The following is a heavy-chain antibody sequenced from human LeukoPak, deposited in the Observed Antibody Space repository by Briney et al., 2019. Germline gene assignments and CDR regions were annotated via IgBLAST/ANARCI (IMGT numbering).Heavy chain of an antibody. CDR2: INPNNGGT. Sequence: GASEKVSCKTSGYTFTGYYIHWVRQAPGQGLEWMGWINPNNGGTKYAQNFQGRVSMTRDSSMSTAYMELSRLRSDDTAVYYCARDYAYDSSVHFDYWGQGTLVTVSS. CDR3: ARDYAYDSSVHFDY. J-gene: IGHJ4*02. D-gene: IGHD3-22*01. V-gene: IGHV1-2*02. CDR1: GYTFTGYY.